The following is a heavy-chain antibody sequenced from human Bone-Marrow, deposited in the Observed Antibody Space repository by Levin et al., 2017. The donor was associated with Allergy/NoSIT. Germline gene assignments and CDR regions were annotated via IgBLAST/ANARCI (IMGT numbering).Heavy chain of an antibody. J-gene: IGHJ4*02. Sequence: GESLKISCAASGFTFSSYEMNWVRQAPGKGLEWVSYISSSGNAIYYADSVKGRFTISRDNAKNSLYLQMNSLRAEDTAVYYCASESGYVAFFDSWGQGTLVTVSS. CDR1: GFTFSSYE. V-gene: IGHV3-48*03. D-gene: IGHD5-12*01. CDR2: ISSSGNAI. CDR3: ASESGYVAFFDS.